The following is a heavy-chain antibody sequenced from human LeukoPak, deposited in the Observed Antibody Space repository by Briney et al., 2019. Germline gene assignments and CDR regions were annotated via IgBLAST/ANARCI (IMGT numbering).Heavy chain of an antibody. CDR3: ARDPGWSSFDI. CDR1: GFSFTSYW. J-gene: IGHJ3*02. D-gene: IGHD2-15*01. V-gene: IGHV3-7*01. Sequence: GGSLRLSSVAAGFSFTSYWMSCVRQAPGKGLEFVANINQDGGTKNYVDSVKGRFTISRDNAENSLYLQMSSLRAEDTALYYCARDPGWSSFDIWGQGIMVTVSS. CDR2: INQDGGTK.